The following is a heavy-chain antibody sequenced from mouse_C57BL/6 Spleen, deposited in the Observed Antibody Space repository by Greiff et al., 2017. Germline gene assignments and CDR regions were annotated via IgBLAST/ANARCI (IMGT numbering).Heavy chain of an antibody. CDR1: GYTFTSYW. Sequence: VQLQQPGAELVRPGSSVKLSCKASGYTFTSYWMHWVKQRPIQGLEWIGNIDPSDSETPYNQKFKDKATLTVDKSSSTAYMQLSSLTSEDSAVYYCARVDDYDVGYFDYWGQGTTLTVSS. V-gene: IGHV1-52*01. D-gene: IGHD2-4*01. CDR3: ARVDDYDVGYFDY. CDR2: IDPSDSET. J-gene: IGHJ2*01.